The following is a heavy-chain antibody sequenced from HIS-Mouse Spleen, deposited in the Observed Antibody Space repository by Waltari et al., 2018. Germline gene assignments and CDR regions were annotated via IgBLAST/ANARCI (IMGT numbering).Heavy chain of an antibody. V-gene: IGHV1-8*01. CDR3: ARLTNSRIAAAYDAFDI. CDR2: MNPNSGNT. Sequence: QVQLVQSGAEVKKPGASVKVSCKASGYTFTSYDTNWVRQATGQGLEWMGWMNPNSGNTGYAQKFQGRVTMTRNTSISTAYMELSSLRSEDTAVYYCARLTNSRIAAAYDAFDIWGQGTMVTVSS. CDR1: GYTFTSYD. D-gene: IGHD6-13*01. J-gene: IGHJ3*02.